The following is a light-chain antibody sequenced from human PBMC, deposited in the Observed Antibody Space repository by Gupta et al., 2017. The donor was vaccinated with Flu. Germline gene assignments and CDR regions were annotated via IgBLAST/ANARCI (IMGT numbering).Light chain of an antibody. CDR1: QSVSSY. CDR2: EAS. J-gene: IGKJ4*01. V-gene: IGKV3-11*01. Sequence: PAILSLAPGERATPSCRASQSVSSYLAWYQQKPGQAPRLLIYEASNRATGFPARFSGSGSGTDFTLTIRSLEPEDFAVYYCQQRSNWPLTFGGGTKVEIK. CDR3: QQRSNWPLT.